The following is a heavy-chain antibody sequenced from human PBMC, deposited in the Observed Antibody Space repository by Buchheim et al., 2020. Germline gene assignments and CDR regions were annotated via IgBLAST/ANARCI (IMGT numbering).Heavy chain of an antibody. D-gene: IGHD2-15*01. J-gene: IGHJ5*02. CDR1: GFTFSSYA. V-gene: IGHV3-23*01. CDR2: ISGSGGST. Sequence: EVQLLESGGGLVQPGGSLRLSCAASGFTFSSYAMSWVRQAPGKGLEWVSAISGSGGSTYYADSVKGRFTISRDNSKNTLYLQMNSLRAEDTAVYYCAKCPGRYCSGGSCCGWFDPWGQGTL. CDR3: AKCPGRYCSGGSCCGWFDP.